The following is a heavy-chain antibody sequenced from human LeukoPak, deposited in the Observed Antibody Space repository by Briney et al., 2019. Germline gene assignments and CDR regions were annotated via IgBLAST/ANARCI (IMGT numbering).Heavy chain of an antibody. Sequence: NPSETLSLTCAVYGGSFSGYYWSWIRQPPGKGLEWIGETNHSGSTNYNPSLKSRVTMSVDTSKNQFSLKLSSVTAADTAVYYCARDRKATMVRGPPGFDPWGQGTLVTVSS. V-gene: IGHV4-34*01. CDR3: ARDRKATMVRGPPGFDP. J-gene: IGHJ5*02. D-gene: IGHD3-10*01. CDR1: GGSFSGYY. CDR2: TNHSGST.